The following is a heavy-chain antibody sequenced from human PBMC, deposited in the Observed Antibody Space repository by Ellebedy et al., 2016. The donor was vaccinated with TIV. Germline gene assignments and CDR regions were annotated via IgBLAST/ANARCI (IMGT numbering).Heavy chain of an antibody. J-gene: IGHJ4*02. CDR1: GGSISNYY. CDR3: ARHVGYKDY. D-gene: IGHD5-18*01. Sequence: MPGGSLRLSCNVSGGSISNYYWSWIRQPPGKGLEWIGCIYYSGSTIYNPSLRNRVTMSVDTSINQFSLKVSSVTAADTAVYYRARHVGYKDYWGRGALVTVSS. V-gene: IGHV4-59*08. CDR2: IYYSGST.